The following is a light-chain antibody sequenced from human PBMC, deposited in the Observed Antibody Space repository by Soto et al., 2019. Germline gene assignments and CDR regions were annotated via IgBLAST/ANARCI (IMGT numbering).Light chain of an antibody. CDR2: DVA. Sequence: QSALTQPASVSGSPGQSITISCTGTSSDVGGYNYVSWYQHHPGKAHKLMIYDVANRPSGVSNRFSGSKSGNTASLTISGLQAEDEADYYCNSYTSSSTYGFGTGTKVTVL. CDR3: NSYTSSSTYG. J-gene: IGLJ1*01. V-gene: IGLV2-14*03. CDR1: SSDVGGYNY.